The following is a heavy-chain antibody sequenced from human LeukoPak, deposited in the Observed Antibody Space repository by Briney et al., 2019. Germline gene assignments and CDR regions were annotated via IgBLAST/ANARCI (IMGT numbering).Heavy chain of an antibody. V-gene: IGHV1-2*02. CDR1: GYTFTGYY. CDR2: INPNSGGT. CDR3: ARSDTYYYYMDV. Sequence: ASVKVSCKASGYTFTGYYMHWVRQAPGQGVEWMGWINPNSGGTNYAQKFQGRVTVTRDTSISTAYMELSRLRSDDTAVYYCARSDTYYYYMDVWGKGTTVTVSS. J-gene: IGHJ6*03.